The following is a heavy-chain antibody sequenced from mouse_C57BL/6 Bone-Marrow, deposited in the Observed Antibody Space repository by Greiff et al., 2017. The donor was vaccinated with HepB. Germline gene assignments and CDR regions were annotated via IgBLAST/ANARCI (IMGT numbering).Heavy chain of an antibody. CDR1: GFTFSDYY. V-gene: IGHV5-16*01. CDR3: ARDGGLRGFDY. Sequence: DVQLVESEGGLVQPGSSMKLSCTASGFTFSDYYMAWVRQVPEKGLEWVANINYDGSSTYYLDTLKSRFIISRDNAKNILYLQMSSLKSEDTATYYCARDGGLRGFDYWGQGTTLTVSS. D-gene: IGHD2-4*01. J-gene: IGHJ2*01. CDR2: INYDGSST.